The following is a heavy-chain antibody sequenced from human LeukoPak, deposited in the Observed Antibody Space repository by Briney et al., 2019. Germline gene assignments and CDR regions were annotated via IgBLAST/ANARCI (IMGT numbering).Heavy chain of an antibody. CDR3: AREGLDSSSPYYYYYYMDV. J-gene: IGHJ6*03. CDR1: EFIVSINY. Sequence: GGSLRLSCTASEFIVSINYMTWVRQAPGKGLEWVSLIYSRGDTKYADSVKGRFTISRDNSKNTLCLQMSSLRTEDTAVYYCAREGLDSSSPYYYYYYMDVWGKGTTVTVSS. V-gene: IGHV3-66*01. D-gene: IGHD6-6*01. CDR2: IYSRGDT.